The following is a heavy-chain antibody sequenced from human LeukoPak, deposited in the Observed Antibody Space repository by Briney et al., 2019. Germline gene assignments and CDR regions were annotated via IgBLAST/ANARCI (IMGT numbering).Heavy chain of an antibody. J-gene: IGHJ4*02. CDR3: AKDSGSSGWSGGFGY. V-gene: IGHV3-23*01. CDR2: ISDSGSTA. Sequence: GGSLRLSCAASGFTLSTYTMDWVRQAPGKGLEWVSVISDSGSTAYYADSVKGRFTISRDNSKNTVYLHMNSLRAEDTAIYYCAKDSGSSGWSGGFGYWGQGTLVTVSS. CDR1: GFTLSTYT. D-gene: IGHD6-19*01.